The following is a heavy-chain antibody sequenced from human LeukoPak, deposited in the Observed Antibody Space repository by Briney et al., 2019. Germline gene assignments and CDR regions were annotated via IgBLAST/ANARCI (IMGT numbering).Heavy chain of an antibody. CDR1: GGSFSGYY. V-gene: IGHV4-34*01. Sequence: SETLSLTCAVYGGSFSGYYWSWIRQPPGKGLEWIGEINHSGSTNYNPSLKSRVTISVDTSKNQFSLKLSSVTAADTAVYYCARDGSPYYYDSSGYSYWGQGTLVTVSS. CDR3: ARDGSPYYYDSSGYSY. D-gene: IGHD3-22*01. CDR2: INHSGST. J-gene: IGHJ4*02.